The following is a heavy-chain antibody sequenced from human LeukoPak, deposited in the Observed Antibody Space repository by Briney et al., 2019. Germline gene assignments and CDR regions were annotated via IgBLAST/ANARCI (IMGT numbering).Heavy chain of an antibody. CDR1: GGSFSGYY. J-gene: IGHJ6*04. V-gene: IGHV4-34*01. D-gene: IGHD6-19*01. CDR2: INHSGST. CDR3: ARGWIFAVAAFYYYYGMDV. Sequence: SETLSLTCAVYGGSFSGYYWSWIRQPPGKGLEWIGEINHSGSTNYNPSLKSRVTISVDTSKNQFSLKLSSVTAADTAVYYCARGWIFAVAAFYYYYGMDVWGKGTTVTVSP.